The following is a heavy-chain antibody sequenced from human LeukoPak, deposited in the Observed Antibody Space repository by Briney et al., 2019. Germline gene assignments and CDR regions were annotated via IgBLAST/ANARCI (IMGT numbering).Heavy chain of an antibody. D-gene: IGHD6-19*01. Sequence: SETLSLTCTVSGGSITNYYWTWIRQPPGKGLEWIGYIYYSGSTNYNPSLKSRVTISVDTSKNQFSLKLSSVTAADTAVYYCARDSSGWYNDAFDIWGQGTMVTVSS. J-gene: IGHJ3*02. CDR1: GGSITNYY. CDR2: IYYSGST. V-gene: IGHV4-59*01. CDR3: ARDSSGWYNDAFDI.